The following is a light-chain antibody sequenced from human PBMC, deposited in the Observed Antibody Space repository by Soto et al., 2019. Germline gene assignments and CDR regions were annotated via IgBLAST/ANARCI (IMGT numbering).Light chain of an antibody. Sequence: SSELTQPPSVSVSPGQTASITCSGDKLGDKYACWYQQKPGQSPVLVIYQDRKRPSGIPERFSGSNSGNTATLTISGTQAMDEADYYCQAWDSSIAVFGGGTKLTVL. J-gene: IGLJ2*01. CDR3: QAWDSSIAV. CDR2: QDR. V-gene: IGLV3-1*01. CDR1: KLGDKY.